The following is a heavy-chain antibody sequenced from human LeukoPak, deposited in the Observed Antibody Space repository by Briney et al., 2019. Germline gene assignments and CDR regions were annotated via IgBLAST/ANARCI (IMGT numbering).Heavy chain of an antibody. D-gene: IGHD6-19*01. Sequence: GGSLRLSCVASGFTFTNYVMTWVRQAPGKGLEWVSSIRTSVGSTFHADSVKGRFTISRDNSKNTLYLQLSSLRAEDTAVYYCAKVNPPRGGRSGWYETNDYWGQGTLVTVSS. V-gene: IGHV3-23*01. CDR3: AKVNPPRGGRSGWYETNDY. CDR1: GFTFTNYV. J-gene: IGHJ4*02. CDR2: IRTSVGST.